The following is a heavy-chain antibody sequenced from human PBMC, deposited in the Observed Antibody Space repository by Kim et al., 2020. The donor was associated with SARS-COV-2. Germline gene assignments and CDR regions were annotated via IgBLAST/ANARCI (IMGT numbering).Heavy chain of an antibody. CDR2: IDPSDSYT. J-gene: IGHJ6*02. Sequence: GESLKISCKGSGYSFTSYWISWVRQMPGKGLEWMGRIDPSDSYTNYSPSFQGHVTISADKSISTAYLQWSSLKASDTAMYYCARHKGADYSSPSDYYYYGMDVWGQGTTVTVSS. D-gene: IGHD4-4*01. CDR3: ARHKGADYSSPSDYYYYGMDV. V-gene: IGHV5-10-1*01. CDR1: GYSFTSYW.